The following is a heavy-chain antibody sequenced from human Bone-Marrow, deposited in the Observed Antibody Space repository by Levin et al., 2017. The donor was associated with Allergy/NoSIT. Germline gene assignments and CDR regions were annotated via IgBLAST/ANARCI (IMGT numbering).Heavy chain of an antibody. CDR1: GLTVSSNY. CDR2: IYSGGST. CDR3: ARRGPNRAFDL. J-gene: IGHJ3*01. D-gene: IGHD1-14*01. V-gene: IGHV3-66*01. Sequence: PGGSLRLSCVASGLTVSSNYMNWVRQAPGKGLEWVSVIYSGGSTYYADSVNGRFTISRDNSKNTLYLQMNSLRAEDTSVYYCARRGPNRAFDLWGQGTMVTVSS.